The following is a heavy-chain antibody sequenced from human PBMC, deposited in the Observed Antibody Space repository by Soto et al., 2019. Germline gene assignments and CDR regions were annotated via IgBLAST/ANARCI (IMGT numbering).Heavy chain of an antibody. J-gene: IGHJ5*02. CDR3: ARRPQWLVRPTHNWFDP. D-gene: IGHD6-19*01. V-gene: IGHV4-34*01. Sequence: PSETLSLTCAVYGGSFSGYYWSWIRQPPGKGLEWIGEINHSGSTNYNPSLKSRVTISVDTSKNQFSLKLSSVTAADTAVYYCARRPQWLVRPTHNWFDPWGQGTLVTVSS. CDR2: INHSGST. CDR1: GGSFSGYY.